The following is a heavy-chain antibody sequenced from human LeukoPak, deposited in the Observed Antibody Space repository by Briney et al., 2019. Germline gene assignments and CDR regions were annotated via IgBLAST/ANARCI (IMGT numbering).Heavy chain of an antibody. Sequence: GGSLRLSCAASGFTFSSYAVSWVRQAPGKGLEWVSAISGSGGSTYYADSVKGRFTISRDNSKNTLYLQMNSLRAEDPAVYYCAKGRSGYSPYYFDYWGQGTLVTVSS. CDR3: AKGRSGYSPYYFDY. CDR1: GFTFSSYA. CDR2: ISGSGGST. V-gene: IGHV3-23*01. D-gene: IGHD3-22*01. J-gene: IGHJ4*02.